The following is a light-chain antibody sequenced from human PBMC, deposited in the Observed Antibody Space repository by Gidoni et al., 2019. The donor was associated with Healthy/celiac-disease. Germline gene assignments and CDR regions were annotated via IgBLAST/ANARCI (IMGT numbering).Light chain of an antibody. V-gene: IGLV3-1*01. Sequence: SYELTQPPSVSVSPGQTASITCSGDKLGDNYACWYQQKPGQSPVLVIYQDSKRPSGIPERFSSSNSGNTATLTISGTQAMDEADYYCQAWDSSTAVFGGGTKLTVL. J-gene: IGLJ2*01. CDR3: QAWDSSTAV. CDR2: QDS. CDR1: KLGDNY.